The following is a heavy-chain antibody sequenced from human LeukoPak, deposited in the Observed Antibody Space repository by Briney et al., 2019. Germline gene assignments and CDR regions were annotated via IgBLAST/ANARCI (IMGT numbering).Heavy chain of an antibody. Sequence: SETLSFTCTVSGYSISSGYYWGRIRQPPGKGLEWIGTMYHSGSTDYNLSRKSRITISVAMSKDHMYLNRMPFTAADTAVYYCARDPIYYYDSSGYFSDYYMDVWGKGTTVTVSS. CDR3: ARDPIYYYDSSGYFSDYYMDV. V-gene: IGHV4-38-2*02. CDR1: GYSISSGYY. CDR2: MYHSGST. J-gene: IGHJ6*03. D-gene: IGHD3-22*01.